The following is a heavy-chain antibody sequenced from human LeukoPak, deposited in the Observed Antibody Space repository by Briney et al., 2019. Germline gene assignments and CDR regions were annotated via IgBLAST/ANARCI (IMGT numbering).Heavy chain of an antibody. J-gene: IGHJ4*02. Sequence: AGGSLRLSCAASGFIFSTYGMYWVRQAPGKGLEWVAFIRHDGSIKNYADSVKGRSTISRDNSKNTLYPQMNSLRAEDTAVYYCARDALGDILTGYYFDYWGQGTLVTVSS. V-gene: IGHV3-30*02. D-gene: IGHD3-9*01. CDR2: IRHDGSIK. CDR1: GFIFSTYG. CDR3: ARDALGDILTGYYFDY.